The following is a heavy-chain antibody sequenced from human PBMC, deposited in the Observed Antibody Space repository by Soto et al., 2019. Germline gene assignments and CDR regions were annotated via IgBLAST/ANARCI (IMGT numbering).Heavy chain of an antibody. V-gene: IGHV4-30-4*01. D-gene: IGHD2-21*02. CDR3: ARVAGVAYCGGDCYHFDY. CDR1: GDSFSSDDYY. CDR2: ISYRVDT. Sequence: SETLSLTCTVSGDSFSSDDYYWSWIRQPPGKGLEWIGYISYRVDTYYSPSLKSRVTMSIDTSKNQFSLNVSSVTAADTAVYYCARVAGVAYCGGDCYHFDYWGQGTLGTAPQ. J-gene: IGHJ4*02.